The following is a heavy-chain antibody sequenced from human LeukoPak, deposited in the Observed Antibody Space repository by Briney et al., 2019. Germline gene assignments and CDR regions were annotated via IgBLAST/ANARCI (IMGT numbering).Heavy chain of an antibody. Sequence: ASVKVSCKASGYTFTSYAMHWVRQAPGQRLEWMGWINAGNGNTKYSQKFQGRVTITRDTSASTAYMELSSLRSEDTAVYYYASHLLRGYYYYGMDVWGQGTTVTVSS. V-gene: IGHV1-3*01. CDR1: GYTFTSYA. D-gene: IGHD3-10*01. CDR3: ASHLLRGYYYYGMDV. J-gene: IGHJ6*02. CDR2: INAGNGNT.